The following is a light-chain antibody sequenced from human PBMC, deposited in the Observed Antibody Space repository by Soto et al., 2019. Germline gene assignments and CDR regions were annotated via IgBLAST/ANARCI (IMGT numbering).Light chain of an antibody. CDR3: SSYKSSSTYL. V-gene: IGLV2-14*03. CDR1: SSDIGRYNY. CDR2: DVS. Sequence: QSALTQPASVSASPGQSITISCTGTSSDIGRYNYVSWYQQYPDKAPKLILYDVSKRPSGVADRFAGSKSGNTASLTISGLQPEDEADYYCSSYKSSSTYLFGTVTKVTVL. J-gene: IGLJ1*01.